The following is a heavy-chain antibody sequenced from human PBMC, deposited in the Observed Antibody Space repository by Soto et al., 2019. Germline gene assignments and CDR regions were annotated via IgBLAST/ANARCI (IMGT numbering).Heavy chain of an antibody. Sequence: PSETLSLTCTVSGGSISSYYWSRIRQPPGKGLEWIGYIYYSGSTNYNPSLQSRVTISVDRSKNQFSLKLNSVTAADTAVYYCARDKITGLFDYWGQGTLVTVSS. V-gene: IGHV4-59*12. D-gene: IGHD2-8*02. CDR3: ARDKITGLFDY. CDR1: GGSISSYY. J-gene: IGHJ4*02. CDR2: IYYSGST.